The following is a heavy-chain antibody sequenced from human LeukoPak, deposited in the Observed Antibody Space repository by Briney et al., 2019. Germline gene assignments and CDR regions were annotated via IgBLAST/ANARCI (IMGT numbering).Heavy chain of an antibody. D-gene: IGHD3-10*01. CDR1: GYSISSGYY. Sequence: SETLSLTCSVSGYSISSGYYWGWIRQPPGKGLEWIGSMYYRGSTDYSPSLKSRVTVSVDTTKNQFSLKLSSVTAADTAVYYCASSSGSYYPFDYWGQGTLVTVSS. V-gene: IGHV4-38-2*02. J-gene: IGHJ4*02. CDR3: ASSSGSYYPFDY. CDR2: MYYRGST.